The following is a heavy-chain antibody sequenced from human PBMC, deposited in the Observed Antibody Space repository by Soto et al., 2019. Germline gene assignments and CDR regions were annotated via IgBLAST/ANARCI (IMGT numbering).Heavy chain of an antibody. J-gene: IGHJ4*02. CDR3: ARQIYDSDTGPNFQYYFDS. CDR2: VHRSGTT. V-gene: IGHV4-4*02. D-gene: IGHD3-22*01. CDR1: SGSISTDYW. Sequence: KPSETLSLTCAVSSGSISTDYWWSWVRQPPGKGLEWIGEVHRSGTTNYIQSLKSRVTISADKSINTAYLQWSSLKASDTAMYYCARQIYDSDTGPNFQYYFDSWGQGTPVTVSS.